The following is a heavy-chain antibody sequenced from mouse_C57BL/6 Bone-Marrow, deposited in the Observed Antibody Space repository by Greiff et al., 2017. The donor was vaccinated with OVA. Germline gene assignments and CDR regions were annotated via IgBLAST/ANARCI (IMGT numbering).Heavy chain of an antibody. Sequence: VQLQQPGAELVKPGASVKLSCKASGYTFTSYWMQWVKQRPGQGLEWIGEIDPSDSYTNYNQKFKGKATLTVDTSSSTAYMQLSSLTSEDSAVYYCAREGYSNFPRDYWGQGTSVTVSS. CDR1: GYTFTSYW. V-gene: IGHV1-50*01. CDR2: IDPSDSYT. CDR3: AREGYSNFPRDY. D-gene: IGHD2-5*01. J-gene: IGHJ4*01.